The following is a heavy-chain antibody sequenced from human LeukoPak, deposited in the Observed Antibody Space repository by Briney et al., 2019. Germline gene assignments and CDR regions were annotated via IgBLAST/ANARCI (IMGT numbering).Heavy chain of an antibody. Sequence: GGSLRLSCAASGFTFSVAAMTWVRQAPGKGLEWVSLIGASGESTYYADSVKGRFTISRDSSKNTLSLQMNSLRVEDTAMYFCAKDIQLSTWGLGTMVTVSS. D-gene: IGHD5-24*01. CDR1: GFTFSVAA. CDR2: IGASGEST. J-gene: IGHJ3*01. V-gene: IGHV3-23*01. CDR3: AKDIQLST.